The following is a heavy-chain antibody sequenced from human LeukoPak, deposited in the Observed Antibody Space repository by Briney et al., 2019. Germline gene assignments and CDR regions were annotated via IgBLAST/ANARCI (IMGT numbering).Heavy chain of an antibody. CDR1: GFTFSSHS. CDR3: VRDQFFSFDY. D-gene: IGHD3-3*01. V-gene: IGHV3-48*02. CDR2: ISGTSSLI. Sequence: GGSLRLSCAASGFTFSSHSTNWVRQAPGKGLEWVSYISGTSSLIYYADSVKGRFTISRDNAKNSLYLQMNSLRDEDTAVYYCVRDQFFSFDYWGQGTLVTVSS. J-gene: IGHJ4*02.